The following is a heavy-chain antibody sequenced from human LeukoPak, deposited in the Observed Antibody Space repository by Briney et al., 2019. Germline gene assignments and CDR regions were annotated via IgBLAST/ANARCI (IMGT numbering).Heavy chain of an antibody. D-gene: IGHD3-22*01. V-gene: IGHV3-30*02. Sequence: GGSLRLSCAASGFTFSSYGMHWVRQAPGKGLEWVAFIRYDGSNKYYADSVKGRFTISRDNSKNTLYLQMNSLRAEDTAVYYCAKEGDYYDSSGYYYVSASYYYYYMDVWGKGTTVTISS. CDR2: IRYDGSNK. CDR1: GFTFSSYG. CDR3: AKEGDYYDSSGYYYVSASYYYYYMDV. J-gene: IGHJ6*03.